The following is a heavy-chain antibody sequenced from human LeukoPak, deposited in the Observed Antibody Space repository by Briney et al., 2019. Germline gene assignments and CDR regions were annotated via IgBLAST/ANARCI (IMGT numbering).Heavy chain of an antibody. CDR3: GRGHWGLDY. Sequence: AGGSLRLSRAASGFTFSDSYMTWIRQAPGKGLEWVSYISNSGSSIYYADSVKGRFTTSRDNAKSSLYLQMNRLRAEDTAVYYCGRGHWGLDYWGQGALVTVSS. V-gene: IGHV3-11*04. J-gene: IGHJ4*02. D-gene: IGHD7-27*01. CDR1: GFTFSDSY. CDR2: ISNSGSSI.